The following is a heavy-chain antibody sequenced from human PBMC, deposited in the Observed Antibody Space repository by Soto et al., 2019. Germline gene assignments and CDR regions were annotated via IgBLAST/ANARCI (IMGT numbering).Heavy chain of an antibody. CDR1: GFTFSSYA. Sequence: PGGSLRLSCAASGFTFSSYAMSWVRQAPGKGLEWVSAISGSGGSTYYADSVKGRFTISRDNSKNTLYLQMNSLRAEDTAVYYCAKDLGGSPYYYYGMDVWGQGTTVTVSS. D-gene: IGHD1-26*01. CDR2: ISGSGGST. V-gene: IGHV3-23*01. J-gene: IGHJ6*02. CDR3: AKDLGGSPYYYYGMDV.